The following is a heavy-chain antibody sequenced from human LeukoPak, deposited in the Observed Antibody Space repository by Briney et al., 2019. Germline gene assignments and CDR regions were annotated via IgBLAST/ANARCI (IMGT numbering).Heavy chain of an antibody. Sequence: SVKVSCKASGGTFSSYAVSWVRLTPGQGLEWMGGIIPIFGTANYAQKFQGRVTITADESTSTAYMELSSLRSDDTAVYYCARENCSSTSCYLSENWFDPWGQGTMVTVSS. D-gene: IGHD2-2*01. CDR1: GGTFSSYA. CDR3: ARENCSSTSCYLSENWFDP. J-gene: IGHJ3*01. V-gene: IGHV1-69*13. CDR2: IIPIFGTA.